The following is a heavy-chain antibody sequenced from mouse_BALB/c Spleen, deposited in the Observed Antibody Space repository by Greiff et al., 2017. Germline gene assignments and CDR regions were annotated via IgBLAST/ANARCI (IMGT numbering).Heavy chain of an antibody. Sequence: EVKLMESGGGLVQPGGSLKLSCAASGFDFSRYWMSWVRQAPGKGLEWIGEINPDSSTINYTPSLKDKFIISRDNAKNTLYLQMSKVRSEDTALYYCARRYYGNLDYWGQGTSVTVSS. V-gene: IGHV4-1*02. D-gene: IGHD2-1*01. CDR3: ARRYYGNLDY. CDR2: INPDSSTI. CDR1: GFDFSRYW. J-gene: IGHJ4*01.